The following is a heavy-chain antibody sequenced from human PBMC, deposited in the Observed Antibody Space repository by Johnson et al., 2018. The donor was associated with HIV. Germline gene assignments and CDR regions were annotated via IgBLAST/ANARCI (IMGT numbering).Heavy chain of an antibody. V-gene: IGHV3-30*04. CDR2: ISYDGSNK. CDR1: GFTFSSYA. D-gene: IGHD6-19*01. Sequence: QMQLVESGGGVVQPGRSLRLSCAASGFTFSSYAIHWVRQAPGKGLEWVAIISYDGSNKYYADSVKGRFTISRDNSKNTLYLQMNSLRAEDTAVYYCAKIGQWRERLDAFDIWGQGTMVTVSS. CDR3: AKIGQWRERLDAFDI. J-gene: IGHJ3*02.